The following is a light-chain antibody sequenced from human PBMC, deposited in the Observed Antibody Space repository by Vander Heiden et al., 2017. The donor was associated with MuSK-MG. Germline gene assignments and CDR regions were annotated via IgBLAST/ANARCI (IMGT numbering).Light chain of an antibody. J-gene: IGLJ2*01. CDR1: NSNIGAGDD. Sequence: QSALTQPPSVSGAPGQWVTMSCTGNNSNIGAGDDVHWYRQRPGTAPKLLIYADSKRPSGVPDRFSGSKSGTSGSLASNGLRAEDEADYYCQSYDSRLSGLVFGGGTRLTGL. CDR3: QSYDSRLSGLV. V-gene: IGLV1-40*01. CDR2: ADS.